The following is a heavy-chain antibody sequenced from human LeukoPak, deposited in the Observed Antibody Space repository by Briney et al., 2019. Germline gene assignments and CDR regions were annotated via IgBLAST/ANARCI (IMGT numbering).Heavy chain of an antibody. CDR3: ARGKDTYYDFWSGSYYYGMDV. V-gene: IGHV1-8*01. D-gene: IGHD3-3*01. Sequence: RGASVKVSCKASGYTFTSYDINWVRQATGQGLEWMGWMNPNSGNTGYAQKFQGRVTMTRNTSISTAYMELSSLRSEDTAVYYCARGKDTYYDFWSGSYYYGMDVWGQGTTVTVSS. J-gene: IGHJ6*02. CDR1: GYTFTSYD. CDR2: MNPNSGNT.